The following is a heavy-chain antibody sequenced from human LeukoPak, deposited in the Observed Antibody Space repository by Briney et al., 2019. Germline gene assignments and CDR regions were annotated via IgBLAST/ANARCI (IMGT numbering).Heavy chain of an antibody. Sequence: GGSLRLSCAASGFTFSSYGMHWVRQAPGKGLEWVAVIWYDGSNKYYADSVKGRFTISRDNSKNTLYLQMNSLRAEDTAVYYCAKGAHYYDFWSGYFDYWGQGTLVTVSS. V-gene: IGHV3-33*06. CDR3: AKGAHYYDFWSGYFDY. D-gene: IGHD3-3*01. CDR2: IWYDGSNK. J-gene: IGHJ4*02. CDR1: GFTFSSYG.